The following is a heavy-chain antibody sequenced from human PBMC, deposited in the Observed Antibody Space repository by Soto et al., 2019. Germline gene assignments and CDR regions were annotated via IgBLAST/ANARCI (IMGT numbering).Heavy chain of an antibody. Sequence: QVQLVQSGAEVKKPGASMKVSCEASGYTFPSYGISWVRQAPGQGLEWMGWISAYNGNTNYAQKLQGRVTMTTDTSTSTAYRGLRSLRSDDTAVYYCARVLSSGSSTHYYYYYMAVWGRGTTVTVSS. CDR1: GYTFPSYG. V-gene: IGHV1-18*01. D-gene: IGHD3-10*01. CDR2: ISAYNGNT. CDR3: ARVLSSGSSTHYYYYYMAV. J-gene: IGHJ6*03.